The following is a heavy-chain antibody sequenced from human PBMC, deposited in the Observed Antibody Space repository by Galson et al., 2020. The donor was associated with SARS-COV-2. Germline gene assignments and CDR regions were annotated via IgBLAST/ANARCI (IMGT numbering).Heavy chain of an antibody. D-gene: IGHD3-3*01. V-gene: IGHV4-31*03. CDR1: GGSISSGGYY. J-gene: IGHJ4*02. CDR3: ARANTIFGVVITACDY. Sequence: SETLSLTCTVSGGSISSGGYYWSWIRQHPGKGLEWIGYIYYSGSTYYNPSLKSRVTISVDTSKNQFSLKLSSVTAADTAVYYCARANTIFGVVITACDYLGQVILVTFSS. CDR2: IYYSGST.